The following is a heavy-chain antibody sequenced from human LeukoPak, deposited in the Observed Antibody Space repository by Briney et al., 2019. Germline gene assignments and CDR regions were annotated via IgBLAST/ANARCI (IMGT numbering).Heavy chain of an antibody. V-gene: IGHV3-30-3*01. CDR3: ARELGAGHAFDI. D-gene: IGHD1-26*01. J-gene: IGHJ3*02. CDR1: GFTFSSYA. CDR2: ISYDGSNK. Sequence: GRSLRLSCAASGFTFSSYAMHWVRQAPGKGLEWVAVISYDGSNKYYADSVKGRFTISRDNSKNTLYLQMNSLRAEDTAVYYCARELGAGHAFDIWGQGTMVTVSS.